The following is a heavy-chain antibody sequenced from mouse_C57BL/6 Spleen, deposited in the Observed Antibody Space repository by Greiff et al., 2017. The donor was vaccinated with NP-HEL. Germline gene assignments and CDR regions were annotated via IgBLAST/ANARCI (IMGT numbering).Heavy chain of an antibody. V-gene: IGHV5-17*01. Sequence: EVQRVESGGGLVKPGGSLKLSCAASGFTFSDYGMHWVRQAPEKGLEWVAYISSGSSTIYYADTVKGRFPISRDNPNNTLFLQMTSLRSEDTAMYYCARIGGTHGLDNWGRGTSVSVCS. D-gene: IGHD1-1*02. CDR3: ARIGGTHGLDN. CDR2: ISSGSSTI. CDR1: GFTFSDYG. J-gene: IGHJ4*01.